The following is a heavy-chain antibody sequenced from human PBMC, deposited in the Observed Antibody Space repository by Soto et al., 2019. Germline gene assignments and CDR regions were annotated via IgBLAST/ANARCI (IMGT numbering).Heavy chain of an antibody. CDR3: ARGVTAGVDH. CDR2: MHPTSGDT. V-gene: IGHV1-8*01. D-gene: IGHD2-21*02. CDR1: GYTFTDLD. Sequence: QVQLVQSGAEVRQPGASVKVSCKTSGYTFTDLDINWVRQATGQGLEWMGWMHPTSGDTGYAQNFQCRVTMTRDISISTAYMELNSLRYEDTAFYYCARGVTAGVDHWGQGTLVTVSS. J-gene: IGHJ4*02.